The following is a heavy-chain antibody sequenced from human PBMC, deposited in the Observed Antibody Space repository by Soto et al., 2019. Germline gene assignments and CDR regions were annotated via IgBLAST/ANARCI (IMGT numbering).Heavy chain of an antibody. J-gene: IGHJ5*02. CDR3: ARHRTGTSRIFEENWFDP. Sequence: KPSETLSLTCAVYGGSFSAYYWSWIRQPPGKGPEWIGEINHSGSTDYNPSLETRVTISVDTSKEQFSLKLNSVTAADTAVYYCARHRTGTSRIFEENWFDPWGQGTLVTVSS. CDR1: GGSFSAYY. CDR2: INHSGST. V-gene: IGHV4-34*01. D-gene: IGHD3-3*01.